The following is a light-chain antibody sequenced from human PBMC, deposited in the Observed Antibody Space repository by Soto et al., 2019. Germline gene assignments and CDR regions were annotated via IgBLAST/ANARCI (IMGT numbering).Light chain of an antibody. CDR2: GAS. CDR1: QSVSSN. V-gene: IGKV3-15*01. CDR3: QHYNNWPPWT. J-gene: IGKJ1*01. Sequence: EIVMTQSPATLSVSPGERATLSCRASQSVSSNLAWYQQKPGQAPRLLIYGASTKATGIPARLSGSGSGTEFTLTISRLQSEDFAIYYCQHYNNWPPWTFGQGTKVAIK.